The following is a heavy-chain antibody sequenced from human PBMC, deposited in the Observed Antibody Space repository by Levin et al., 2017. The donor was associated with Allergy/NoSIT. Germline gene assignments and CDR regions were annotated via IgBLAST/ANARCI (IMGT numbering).Heavy chain of an antibody. J-gene: IGHJ6*02. Sequence: LSLTCVASGFYFSDYTMHWVRQAPGRGLEWVAAISNDGGDKYSADSMKGRITISRDNSKKTLFMQMNSLRPEDTAVYYCARDGTWFGQGGTYYYYGMDVWGQGTTVTVSS. CDR1: GFYFSDYT. V-gene: IGHV3-30*04. D-gene: IGHD3-10*01. CDR2: ISNDGGDK. CDR3: ARDGTWFGQGGTYYYYGMDV.